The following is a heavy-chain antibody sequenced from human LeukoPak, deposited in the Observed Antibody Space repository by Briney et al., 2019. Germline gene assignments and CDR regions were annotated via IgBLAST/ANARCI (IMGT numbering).Heavy chain of an antibody. CDR1: GFTFSSYE. CDR2: ISGIGVGT. CDR3: AKGGKVVPAASLADY. Sequence: GGSLRLSCAASGFTFSSYEMNWVRQAPGKGLEWVSGISGIGVGTYYADSVKGRFTISRDNSKNTLYLQMNSLRAEDTAVYYCAKGGKVVPAASLADYWGQGTLVTVFS. D-gene: IGHD2-2*01. V-gene: IGHV3-23*01. J-gene: IGHJ4*02.